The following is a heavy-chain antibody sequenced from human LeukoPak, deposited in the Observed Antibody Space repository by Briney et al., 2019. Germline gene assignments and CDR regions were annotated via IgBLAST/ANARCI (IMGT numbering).Heavy chain of an antibody. Sequence: SQTLSLTCAISGDSFSSNSAAWNWIRQSPSRGLEWLGRTYYRSKWYNDYAVSVKSRITINPDTSKNQFSLQLNSVTPEDTAVYYCARAGYSSGWSNFDYWGQGTLVTVSS. CDR3: ARAGYSSGWSNFDY. D-gene: IGHD6-19*01. CDR2: TYYRSKWYN. CDR1: GDSFSSNSAA. J-gene: IGHJ4*02. V-gene: IGHV6-1*01.